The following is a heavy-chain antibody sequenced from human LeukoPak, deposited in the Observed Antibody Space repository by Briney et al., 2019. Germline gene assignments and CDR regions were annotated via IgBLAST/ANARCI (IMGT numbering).Heavy chain of an antibody. CDR2: IYYSGST. V-gene: IGHV4-59*01. Sequence: SETLSLTCTVSSGSISSYYWSWIRQPPGKRLEWIGYIYYSGSTNYNPSLKSRVTISVDTSKNQFSLRLSSVTAADTAIYYCARANYFDYWGQGTLVTVSS. CDR1: SGSISSYY. CDR3: ARANYFDY. J-gene: IGHJ4*02.